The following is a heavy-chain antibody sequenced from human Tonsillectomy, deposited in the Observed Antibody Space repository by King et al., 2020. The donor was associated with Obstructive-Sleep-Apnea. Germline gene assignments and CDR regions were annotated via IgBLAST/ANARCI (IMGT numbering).Heavy chain of an antibody. CDR2: INHSEST. Sequence: VQLQQWGAGLLKPSETLSLTCAVYGGSFSGYYWSWIRQPPGKGLEWIGEINHSESTNYNPSLKSRVTISVDTSKNQFSLKLSSVTAADTAVYYCARGRGNDSSGYYFDYWGQGTLVTVSS. J-gene: IGHJ4*02. CDR3: ARGRGNDSSGYYFDY. V-gene: IGHV4-34*01. CDR1: GGSFSGYY. D-gene: IGHD3-22*01.